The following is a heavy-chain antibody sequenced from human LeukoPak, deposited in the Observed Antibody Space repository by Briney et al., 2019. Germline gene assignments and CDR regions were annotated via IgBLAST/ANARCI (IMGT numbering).Heavy chain of an antibody. J-gene: IGHJ6*04. V-gene: IGHV4-59*01. CDR3: ARDSLVRGVSYGMDV. CDR2: IYYSGST. CDR1: GGSISSYY. D-gene: IGHD3-10*01. Sequence: SETLSLTCTVSGGSISSYYWSWIRQPPGKGLEWIGYIYYSGSTNYNPSLKSRVTISVDTSKNQFSLKLSSVTAADTAVYYCARDSLVRGVSYGMDVWGKGATVTVS.